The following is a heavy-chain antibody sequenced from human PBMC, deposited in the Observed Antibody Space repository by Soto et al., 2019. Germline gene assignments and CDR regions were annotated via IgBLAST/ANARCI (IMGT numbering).Heavy chain of an antibody. D-gene: IGHD4-17*01. Sequence: EVQLVESGGGLVQPGGSLRLSCEASGFTFSSYWMSWVRQDPGKGLEWVANIKQDGSEKYYVDSVKGRFTISRDNAKNSLYLQMNSLRAEDTAVYYCARVTTVAYWYFDLWGRGTLVTVSS. J-gene: IGHJ2*01. CDR3: ARVTTVAYWYFDL. V-gene: IGHV3-7*01. CDR1: GFTFSSYW. CDR2: IKQDGSEK.